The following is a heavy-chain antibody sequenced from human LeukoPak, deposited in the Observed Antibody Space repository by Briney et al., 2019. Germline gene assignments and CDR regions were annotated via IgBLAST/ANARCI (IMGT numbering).Heavy chain of an antibody. CDR1: GGSISSYY. V-gene: IGHV4-59*01. CDR3: ARDPGIAAAGTVWYFDL. Sequence: PSETLSLTCTVSGGSISSYYWSWIRQPPGKGLEWIGYIYYSGSTNYNPFLKSRVTISVDTSKNQFSLKLSSVTAADTAVYYCARDPGIAAAGTVWYFDLWGRGTLVTVSS. D-gene: IGHD6-13*01. CDR2: IYYSGST. J-gene: IGHJ2*01.